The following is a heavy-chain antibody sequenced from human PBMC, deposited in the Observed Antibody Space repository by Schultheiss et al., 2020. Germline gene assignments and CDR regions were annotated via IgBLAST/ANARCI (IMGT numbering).Heavy chain of an antibody. D-gene: IGHD4-23*01. J-gene: IGHJ4*02. CDR1: GFTFSSYA. V-gene: IGHV3-23*01. CDR2: ISGSGGST. CDR3: AKPRSEAVVFVDY. Sequence: GESLKISCAASGFTFSSYAMSWVRQAPGKGLEWVSAISGSGGSTYYADSVKGRFTISRDNSKNTLYLQMNSLRAEDTAVYYCAKPRSEAVVFVDYWGQGTLVTVS.